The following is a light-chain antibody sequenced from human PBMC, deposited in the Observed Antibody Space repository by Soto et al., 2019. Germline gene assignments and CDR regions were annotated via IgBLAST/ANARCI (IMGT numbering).Light chain of an antibody. CDR3: QQAKTFPRT. CDR1: QGIITY. J-gene: IGKJ1*01. V-gene: IGKV1-12*01. CDR2: SAS. Sequence: DIQMTQSPSSVSASVGDRVSITCRASQGIITYLAWYQQRPGQAPKLLIHSASLLQTGVPSRFSGTGSGTLFTLTISSLQPEDSATYYCQQAKTFPRTFRQGTRV.